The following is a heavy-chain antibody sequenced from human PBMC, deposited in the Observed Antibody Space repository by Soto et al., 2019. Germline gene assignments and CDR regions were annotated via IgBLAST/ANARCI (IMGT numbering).Heavy chain of an antibody. D-gene: IGHD6-19*01. V-gene: IGHV3-74*01. Sequence: EVQLVESGGGLVQPGGSLRLSCAASGFTFSSYWMHWVRQAPGKGLVWVSRINSDGSSTTYADSVKGRFTISRDNAKNTLYLQMNSLRAEDTAVYYCERGDSSGWGLGSSAIWGQGTMVTVSS. CDR3: ERGDSSGWGLGSSAI. J-gene: IGHJ3*02. CDR2: INSDGSST. CDR1: GFTFSSYW.